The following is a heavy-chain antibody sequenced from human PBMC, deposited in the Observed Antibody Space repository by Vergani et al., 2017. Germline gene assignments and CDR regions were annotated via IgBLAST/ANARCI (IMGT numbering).Heavy chain of an antibody. CDR2: IWYDGSNK. V-gene: IGHV3-33*01. D-gene: IGHD2/OR15-2a*01. J-gene: IGHJ4*02. CDR1: GFRLSSYG. CDR3: AREERGNTSAFVGD. Sequence: QVQLVESGGGVVQPGRSLRLSCAASGFRLSSYGMNWVRQAPGKGLEWVAVIWYDGSNKYYADSVKGRFTISRDNSKNTVYLQMNSLKAEDRATYYCAREERGNTSAFVGDWRQGTLVTV.